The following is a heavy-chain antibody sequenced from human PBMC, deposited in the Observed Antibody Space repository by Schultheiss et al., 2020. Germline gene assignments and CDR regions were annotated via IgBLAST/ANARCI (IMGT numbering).Heavy chain of an antibody. Sequence: GSLRLSCAASGFTFSDYYMSWIRQAPGKGLEWVSYISSSGSTIYYADSVKGRFTISRDNAKNSLYLQMNSLRAEDTAVYYCATWNWNDYYFDYWGQGTLVTVSS. J-gene: IGHJ4*02. CDR1: GFTFSDYY. D-gene: IGHD1-1*01. CDR3: ATWNWNDYYFDY. V-gene: IGHV3-11*01. CDR2: ISSSGSTI.